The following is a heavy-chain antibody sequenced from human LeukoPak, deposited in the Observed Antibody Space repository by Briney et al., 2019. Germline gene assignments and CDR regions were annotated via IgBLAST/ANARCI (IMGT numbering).Heavy chain of an antibody. V-gene: IGHV3-23*01. CDR2: VGRSGDST. CDR3: AKGGQYGSSWYLIDY. CDR1: GFTFSSYA. J-gene: IGHJ4*02. D-gene: IGHD6-13*01. Sequence: GGSLRLSCAASGFTFSSYAMSWVRQAPGKGLEWVSTVGRSGDSTYLADSVKGRFTISRDNSKNTLFLQMSSLRAEDTAVYYCAKGGQYGSSWYLIDYWGLGTLVTVSS.